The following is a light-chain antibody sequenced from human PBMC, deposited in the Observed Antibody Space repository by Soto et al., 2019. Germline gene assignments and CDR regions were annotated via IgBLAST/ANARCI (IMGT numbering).Light chain of an antibody. Sequence: DIQMTQSPSTLSASVGARVTITCRASQPISSRLAWYQQKPGKAPRLLIYDASGLENGVPSRFSGRGSGTEFTLIISRLQPDVFASYCYQEYKCHLYTFGQGTKLEIK. V-gene: IGKV1-5*01. J-gene: IGKJ2*01. CDR1: QPISSR. CDR3: QEYKCHLYT. CDR2: DAS.